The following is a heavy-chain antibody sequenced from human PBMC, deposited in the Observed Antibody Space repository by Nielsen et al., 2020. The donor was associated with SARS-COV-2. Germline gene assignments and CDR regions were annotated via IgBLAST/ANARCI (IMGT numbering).Heavy chain of an antibody. Sequence: ASVKVSCKASGFTFTRYNINWVRQAPGQGLEWMGWMNPNTGNTGYAEKFQGRVTMTMNTSISTVSMELSSLRSEDTAVYYCARDKPRNYEFWSASISYYFYGMDVWGQGTSVTVSS. CDR2: MNPNTGNT. D-gene: IGHD3-3*01. V-gene: IGHV1-8*01. CDR1: GFTFTRYN. J-gene: IGHJ6*02. CDR3: ARDKPRNYEFWSASISYYFYGMDV.